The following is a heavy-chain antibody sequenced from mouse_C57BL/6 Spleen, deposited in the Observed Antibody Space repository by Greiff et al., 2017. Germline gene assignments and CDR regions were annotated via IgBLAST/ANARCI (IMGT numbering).Heavy chain of an antibody. V-gene: IGHV1-26*01. Sequence: EVQLQQSGPELVKPGASVKISCKASGYTFTDYYMHWVKQSHGKSLEWIGDINPNNGGTSYNQKFKGKATLTVDKSSSTAYMELRSLTSEDSAVYYGARGGYLWGQGTTLTVSS. J-gene: IGHJ2*01. CDR3: ARGGYL. D-gene: IGHD3-1*01. CDR2: INPNNGGT. CDR1: GYTFTDYY.